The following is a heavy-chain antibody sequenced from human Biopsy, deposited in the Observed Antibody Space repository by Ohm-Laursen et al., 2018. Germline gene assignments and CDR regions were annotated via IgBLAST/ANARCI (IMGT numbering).Heavy chain of an antibody. CDR3: ARDLTWGSYFDS. V-gene: IGHV3-11*01. D-gene: IGHD3-16*01. CDR1: GFPFSDYY. J-gene: IGHJ4*02. CDR2: ISDGGTTT. Sequence: SLRLSCTASGFPFSDYYMRWIRQAPGKGLDWVSYISDGGTTTYYADSVKGRFTISRDNSKNSLYLQMNSLRAEDTAVYYCARDLTWGSYFDSWGQGSLVTVSS.